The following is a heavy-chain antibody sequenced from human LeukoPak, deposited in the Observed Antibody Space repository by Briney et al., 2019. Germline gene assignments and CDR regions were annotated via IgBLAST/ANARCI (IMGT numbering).Heavy chain of an antibody. CDR1: GFTFSSYG. J-gene: IGHJ4*02. CDR3: AKHLSVENQGY. V-gene: IGHV3-30*18. Sequence: GRSLRLSCAASGFTFSSYGMHWVRQAPGKGLEWVAVISYDGSNKYYADSVKGRFTISRDNSKNTLYLQMNSLRAEDTAVYYCAKHLSVENQGYWGQGTLVTVSA. CDR2: ISYDGSNK. D-gene: IGHD1-1*01.